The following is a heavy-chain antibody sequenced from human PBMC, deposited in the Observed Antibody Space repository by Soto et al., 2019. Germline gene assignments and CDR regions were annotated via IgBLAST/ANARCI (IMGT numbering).Heavy chain of an antibody. CDR2: IYYNGNT. CDR1: GGSISSDY. D-gene: IGHD5-18*01. Sequence: SETLSLTCTVSGGSISSDYGTWIRQPPGERLQWIGYIYYNGNTNYNSSLKSRVTISIDTSKNQFSLKLNSVTAADTAVYFCARLAYTSGFTFDYWGRGTLVTVSS. CDR3: ARLAYTSGFTFDY. V-gene: IGHV4-59*01. J-gene: IGHJ4*02.